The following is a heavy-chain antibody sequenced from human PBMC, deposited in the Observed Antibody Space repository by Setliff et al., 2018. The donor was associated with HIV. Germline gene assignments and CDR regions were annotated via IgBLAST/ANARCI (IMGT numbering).Heavy chain of an antibody. CDR2: ISDSGDNT. V-gene: IGHV3-23*01. J-gene: IGHJ4*02. Sequence: LRLSCAASGFPFSTYAMNWVRQAPGKGLEWVSAISDSGDNTYYADSVKGRFTISRDNSRDTLYLQMNSLRVEDTAVYFCAKTIAALDYWGQGTLVTVSS. D-gene: IGHD6-13*01. CDR1: GFPFSTYA. CDR3: AKTIAALDY.